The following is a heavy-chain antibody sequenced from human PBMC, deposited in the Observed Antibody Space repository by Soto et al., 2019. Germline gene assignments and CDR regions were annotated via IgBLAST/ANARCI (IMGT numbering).Heavy chain of an antibody. Sequence: QVQLVQTGAEVKKPGASVMVSCKASGYTFTTYYIHWVRQAPGQGLEWMGILFPSGGNTNDAQRLRVRVTMTRERSTSTVYMELSSLRYEDTAVSFCVREFSGGFFDYWGQGTLVTVSS. CDR3: VREFSGGFFDY. CDR2: LFPSGGNT. V-gene: IGHV1-46*01. J-gene: IGHJ4*02. D-gene: IGHD3-10*01. CDR1: GYTFTTYY.